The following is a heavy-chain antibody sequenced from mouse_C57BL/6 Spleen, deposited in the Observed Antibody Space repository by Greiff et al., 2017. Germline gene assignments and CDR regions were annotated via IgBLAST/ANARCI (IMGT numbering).Heavy chain of an antibody. Sequence: EVQLQESGPVLVKPGASVKMSCKASGYTFTDYYMNWVKQSHGKSLEWIGVINPYNGGTSYNQKFKGKATLTVDKSSSTAYMELNSLTSEDSAVYYCARGLTGFDYWGQGTLVTVSA. J-gene: IGHJ3*01. V-gene: IGHV1-19*01. CDR2: INPYNGGT. CDR1: GYTFTDYY. D-gene: IGHD4-1*01. CDR3: ARGLTGFDY.